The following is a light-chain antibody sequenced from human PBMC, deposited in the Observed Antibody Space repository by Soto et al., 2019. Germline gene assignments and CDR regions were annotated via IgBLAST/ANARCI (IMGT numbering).Light chain of an antibody. CDR2: DSS. Sequence: DIELTQSPGTLSLSTGDRATLPCRASESIASFLAWYQQKPGQAPRLLIYDSSSRATGIPDRFSGSGSGTDFTLTISRLEPEDFAVYYCQQYYKSPQALGQGTKVDIK. CDR1: ESIASF. CDR3: QQYYKSPQA. V-gene: IGKV3-20*01. J-gene: IGKJ1*01.